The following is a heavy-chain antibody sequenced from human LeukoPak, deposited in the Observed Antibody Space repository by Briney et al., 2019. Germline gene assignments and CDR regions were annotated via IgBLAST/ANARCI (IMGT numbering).Heavy chain of an antibody. CDR2: INGDGSST. Sequence: GGSLRLSCAVSGFIFSDFWMQWVRQVPGKGLVWVSRINGDGSSTDYADSVRGRFTISRDNAKNTLYLQMNRLRTEDTAVYYYARDGLPAARDIWGQGTMVTVSS. J-gene: IGHJ3*02. CDR3: ARDGLPAARDI. V-gene: IGHV3-74*01. CDR1: GFIFSDFW. D-gene: IGHD6-6*01.